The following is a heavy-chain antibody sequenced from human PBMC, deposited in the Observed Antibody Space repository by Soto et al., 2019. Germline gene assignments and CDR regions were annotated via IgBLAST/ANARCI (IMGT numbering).Heavy chain of an antibody. D-gene: IGHD4-17*01. CDR2: IYYSGST. CDR1: GGSISSSSYY. J-gene: IGHJ4*02. CDR3: ARVYTGDYGDYAANSALDY. V-gene: IGHV4-39*01. Sequence: PSETLSLTCTVSGGSISSSSYYWGWIRQPPGKGLEWIGSIYYSGSTYYKTSLKSRVTISVDKSKKQYYLKLSSVNAADTAVFYCARVYTGDYGDYAANSALDYWGQGTLVTVSS.